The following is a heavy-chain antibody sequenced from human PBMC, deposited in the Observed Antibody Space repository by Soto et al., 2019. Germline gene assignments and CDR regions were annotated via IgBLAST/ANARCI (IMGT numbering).Heavy chain of an antibody. V-gene: IGHV4-34*01. CDR2: INHSGST. Sequence: PSETLSLTCAVYGGSFSSYYWSWIRQPPGKGLEWIGEINHSGSTNYNPSLKSRVTISVDTSKNQFSLKLSSVTAADTAVYYCALLPKWDVVLMVYAPTGDYWGQGTLVTVSS. CDR3: ALLPKWDVVLMVYAPTGDY. J-gene: IGHJ4*02. D-gene: IGHD2-8*01. CDR1: GGSFSSYY.